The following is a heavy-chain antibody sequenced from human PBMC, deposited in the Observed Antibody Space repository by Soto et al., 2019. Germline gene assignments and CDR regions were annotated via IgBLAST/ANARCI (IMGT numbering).Heavy chain of an antibody. CDR1: GGSISSGGYY. V-gene: IGHV4-31*03. CDR2: LYDSGST. Sequence: QVQLQESGPGLVNPSQTLSLTCTVSGGSISSGGYYWSWIRQHPGKGLEWIGYLYDSGSTYYNPSLKSRVTISVYTSKNQVSLKLSSVTAADTAVYYCARADDYGDYDCWGQGTLVTVSS. J-gene: IGHJ4*02. CDR3: ARADDYGDYDC. D-gene: IGHD4-17*01.